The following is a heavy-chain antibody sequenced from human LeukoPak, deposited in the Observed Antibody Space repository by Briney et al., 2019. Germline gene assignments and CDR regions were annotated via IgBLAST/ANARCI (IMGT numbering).Heavy chain of an antibody. D-gene: IGHD2-15*01. CDR2: IWYDGSKK. Sequence: GGSLRLSCTASGFRITSHGLQWGLQAPGKGLEWVAVIWYDGSKKYYVDSVKGRFTISRDDSRNTLYLQMNSLRVEDTAVYHCATEVGSRSCMDVWGQGTTVTVFS. V-gene: IGHV3-33*01. CDR1: GFRITSHG. CDR3: ATEVGSRSCMDV. J-gene: IGHJ6*01.